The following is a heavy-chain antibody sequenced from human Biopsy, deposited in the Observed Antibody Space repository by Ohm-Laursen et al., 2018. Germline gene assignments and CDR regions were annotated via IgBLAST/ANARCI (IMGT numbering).Heavy chain of an antibody. CDR3: ARGMRSSGWPYFDS. CDR1: GDSVSSGSFF. V-gene: IGHV4-61*01. Sequence: GTLSLTCTVSGDSVSSGSFFWTWIRQPPGQGLEYIGYIYDRGSTANYNPSLESRVTMSVDMPKNQFSLKLSTVTAADTAIYYCARGMRSSGWPYFDSWGQGTLVTVSS. CDR2: IYDRGSTA. J-gene: IGHJ4*02. D-gene: IGHD6-19*01.